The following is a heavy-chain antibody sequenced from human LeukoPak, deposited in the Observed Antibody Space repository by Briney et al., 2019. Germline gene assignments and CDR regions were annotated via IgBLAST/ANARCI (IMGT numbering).Heavy chain of an antibody. D-gene: IGHD6-19*01. CDR3: ARVGSSGWYVHPTLDY. V-gene: IGHV1-2*02. Sequence: SVKVSCKASGYTFTGYYMHWVRQAPGQGLEWMGWINPSNGDTNYAQKFQGRVTMTRDTSISTAYMELTRLISDDTAVYYCARVGSSGWYVHPTLDYWGQGTLVTVSS. CDR2: INPSNGDT. J-gene: IGHJ4*02. CDR1: GYTFTGYY.